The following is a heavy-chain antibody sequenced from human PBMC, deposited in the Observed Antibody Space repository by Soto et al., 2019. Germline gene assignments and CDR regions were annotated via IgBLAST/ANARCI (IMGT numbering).Heavy chain of an antibody. J-gene: IGHJ3*02. CDR2: IYHSGST. D-gene: IGHD2-21*02. CDR1: GGSISSSNW. Sequence: PSETLSLTCAVSGGSISSSNWWSWVRQPPGKGLEWIGEIYHSGSTNYNPSLKSRVTISVDKSKNQFSLKLSSVTAADTAVYYCASIVVVTANGAPHAFDIWGQGTRVTVS. V-gene: IGHV4-4*02. CDR3: ASIVVVTANGAPHAFDI.